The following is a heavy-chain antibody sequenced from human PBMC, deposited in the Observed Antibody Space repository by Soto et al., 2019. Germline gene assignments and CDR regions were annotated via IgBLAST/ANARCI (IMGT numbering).Heavy chain of an antibody. Sequence: QVQLVESGGGVVQPGRSLRLSCAASGFTFSNFPIHWVRQVSGKGLEWVAVISYDGSNEYYADSVKGRFTISRDNSKNTLYLQRNSLRPEDSGLYFFARGGLGSGWYHFDSWGQGTLVTVSS. J-gene: IGHJ4*02. CDR2: ISYDGSNE. CDR1: GFTFSNFP. D-gene: IGHD6-19*01. CDR3: ARGGLGSGWYHFDS. V-gene: IGHV3-30-3*01.